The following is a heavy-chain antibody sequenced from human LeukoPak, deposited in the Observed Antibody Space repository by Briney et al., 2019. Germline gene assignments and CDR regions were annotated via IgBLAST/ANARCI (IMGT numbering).Heavy chain of an antibody. CDR1: GDSTSNFY. Sequence: SETLSLTCTVSGDSTSNFYWNWIRQSPVKGLEWIGNIHYSGSSVYNPSLQSRVTITIDTSRRQFFLKLNSVTAADTAVYFCALAPNSNWFDFWGPGTLVTVSS. V-gene: IGHV4-59*03. CDR3: ALAPNSNWFDF. CDR2: IHYSGSS. D-gene: IGHD2-8*01. J-gene: IGHJ5*01.